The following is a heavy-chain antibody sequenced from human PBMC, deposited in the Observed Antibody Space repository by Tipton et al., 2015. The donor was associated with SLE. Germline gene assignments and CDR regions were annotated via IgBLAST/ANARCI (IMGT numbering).Heavy chain of an antibody. V-gene: IGHV4-59*11. CDR3: ARVPPYGGVDY. J-gene: IGHJ4*02. D-gene: IGHD3-10*01. CDR1: GGSISSHY. CDR2: ISHSGST. Sequence: TLSLTCTVSGGSISSHYWSWIRQPPGKGLEWIGEISHSGSTNYNPSLKSRVTISVDTSKNQFSLKLSSVTAADTAVYYCARVPPYGGVDYWGQGTLVTVSS.